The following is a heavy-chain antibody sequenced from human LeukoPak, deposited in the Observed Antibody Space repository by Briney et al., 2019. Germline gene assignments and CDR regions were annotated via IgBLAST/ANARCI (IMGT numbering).Heavy chain of an antibody. CDR1: GYTFTSYG. Sequence: ASVKVSCKASGYTFTSYGISWVRQAPGQGLEWMGWISAYNGNTNYAQELQGRVTMTTDTSTSTAYMELRSLRSDDTAVYYCASTSGYYDSSGYYLHWGQGTLVTVSS. V-gene: IGHV1-18*01. D-gene: IGHD3-22*01. J-gene: IGHJ4*02. CDR2: ISAYNGNT. CDR3: ASTSGYYDSSGYYLH.